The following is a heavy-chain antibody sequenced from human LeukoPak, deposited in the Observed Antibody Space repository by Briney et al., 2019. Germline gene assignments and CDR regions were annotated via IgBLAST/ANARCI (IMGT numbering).Heavy chain of an antibody. CDR3: AREKALSWFGELLSYYFDY. CDR2: TRNKANSYTT. J-gene: IGHJ4*02. D-gene: IGHD3-10*01. CDR1: GFTFSDHY. Sequence: GGSLRLSCAASGFTFSDHYMDWVRQAPGKGLEWVGRTRNKANSYTTEYAASVKGRFTISRDDSKNSLYLQMNSLKTEDTAVYYCAREKALSWFGELLSYYFDYWGQGTLVTVSS. V-gene: IGHV3-72*01.